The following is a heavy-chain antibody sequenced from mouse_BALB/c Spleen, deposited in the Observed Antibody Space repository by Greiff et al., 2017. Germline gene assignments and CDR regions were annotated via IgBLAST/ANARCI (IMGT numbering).Heavy chain of an antibody. V-gene: IGHV1-9*01. Sequence: VQLKQSGAELMKPGASVKISCKATGYTFSSYWIEWVKQRPGHGLEWIGEILPGSGSTNYNEKFKGKATFTADTSSNTAYMQLSSLTSEDSAVYYCARGRVYGLYYFDYWGQGTTLTVSS. CDR1: GYTFSSYW. J-gene: IGHJ2*01. CDR2: ILPGSGST. CDR3: ARGRVYGLYYFDY. D-gene: IGHD2-2*01.